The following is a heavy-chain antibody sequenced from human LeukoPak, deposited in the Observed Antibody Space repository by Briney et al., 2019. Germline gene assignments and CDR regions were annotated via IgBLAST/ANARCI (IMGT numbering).Heavy chain of an antibody. J-gene: IGHJ2*01. D-gene: IGHD7-27*01. CDR1: GYTFTAYY. CDR2: ISPNSGGT. Sequence: ASVKVSGKASGYTFTAYYIHWVRQAPGQGLEWMGWISPNSGGTDYAQKFKGRVTMTRDTSISTTYVELSSLTSDDTAVYYCAIQPWGSGNNWYFDLWGRGTLVTVSS. CDR3: AIQPWGSGNNWYFDL. V-gene: IGHV1-2*02.